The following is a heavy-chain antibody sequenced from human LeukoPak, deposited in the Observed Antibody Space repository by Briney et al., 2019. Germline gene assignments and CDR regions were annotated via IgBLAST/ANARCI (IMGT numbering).Heavy chain of an antibody. V-gene: IGHV4-59*01. J-gene: IGHJ6*02. CDR1: GGSISSDY. D-gene: IGHD6-19*01. Sequence: SETLSLTCTVSGGSISSDYWSWIRQSPGKGLEWIGYIYYSGTTSYNPSLKSRVTISLDTSKNQFSLKLSSVTAADTAVYYCARDRGIAVANPYGMDVWGQGTTVTVSS. CDR3: ARDRGIAVANPYGMDV. CDR2: IYYSGTT.